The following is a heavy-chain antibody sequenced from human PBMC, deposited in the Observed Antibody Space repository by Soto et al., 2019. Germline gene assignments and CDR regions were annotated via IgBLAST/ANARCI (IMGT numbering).Heavy chain of an antibody. V-gene: IGHV3-23*01. D-gene: IGHD6-13*01. J-gene: IGHJ4*02. CDR1: GFTFSSYA. CDR2: ISGSGGST. Sequence: GGSLRLSCAASGFTFSSYAMSWVRQAPGKGLEWVSAISGSGGSTYYADSVKGRFTISRDNSKNTLYLQMNSLRAEDTAVYYCAKVSLQPLAAAGTLDYWGQGTLVTVSS. CDR3: AKVSLQPLAAAGTLDY.